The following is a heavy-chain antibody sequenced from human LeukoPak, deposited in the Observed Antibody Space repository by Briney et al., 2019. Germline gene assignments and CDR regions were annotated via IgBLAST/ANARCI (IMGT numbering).Heavy chain of an antibody. V-gene: IGHV3-53*01. CDR2: IYSDGST. CDR1: GFTVSNIY. Sequence: GGTLRLSCAASGFTVSNIYMNWVRQVPGKGLEWVSVIYSDGSTYYADSVKGRFTISRDNSKNTLYLQMNSLGAEDTAVYYCAKRGYDSSGYSIYWYFDICGGGCLVTVSS. CDR3: AKRGYDSSGYSIYWYFDI. D-gene: IGHD3-22*01. J-gene: IGHJ2*01.